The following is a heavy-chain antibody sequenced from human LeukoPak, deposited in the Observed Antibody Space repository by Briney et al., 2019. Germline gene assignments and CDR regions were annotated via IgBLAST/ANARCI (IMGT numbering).Heavy chain of an antibody. D-gene: IGHD4/OR15-4a*01. J-gene: IGHJ6*03. Sequence: SETLSLTCTVSGYSISSGYYWGWIRQPPGKGLDWIGSIYHSGSTYYNPSLKSRVTISVDTSKNQFSLKLSSVTAADTAVYYCASQVLYYYYMDVWGKGTTVTISS. CDR2: IYHSGST. V-gene: IGHV4-38-2*02. CDR1: GYSISSGYY. CDR3: ASQVLYYYYMDV.